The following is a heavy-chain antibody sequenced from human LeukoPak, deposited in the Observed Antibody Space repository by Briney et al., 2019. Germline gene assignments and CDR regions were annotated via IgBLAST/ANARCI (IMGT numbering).Heavy chain of an antibody. D-gene: IGHD4-17*01. CDR3: ARIYGDYSPDY. CDR1: GYTFTGYY. CDR2: INPNSGGT. Sequence: GASVKVSCKASGYTFTGYYMHWVRRAPGQGLEWMGRINPNSGGTNYAQKLQGRVTTTTDTSTSTAYMELRSLRSDDTAVYYCARIYGDYSPDYWGQGTLVTVSS. V-gene: IGHV1-2*06. J-gene: IGHJ4*02.